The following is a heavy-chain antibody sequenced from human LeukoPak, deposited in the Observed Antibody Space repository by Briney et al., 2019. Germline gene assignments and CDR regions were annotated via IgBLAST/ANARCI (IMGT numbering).Heavy chain of an antibody. CDR1: GGSISSGGYY. J-gene: IGHJ6*02. Sequence: SETLSLTCTVSGGSISSGGYYWSWIRQHPGKGLEWIGYIYYSGSTYYNPSLKSRVTILVDTSKNQFSLKLSSVTAADTAVYYCARVPRYCSSTSCQVYGMDVWGQGTTVTVSS. CDR2: IYYSGST. D-gene: IGHD2-2*01. V-gene: IGHV4-31*03. CDR3: ARVPRYCSSTSCQVYGMDV.